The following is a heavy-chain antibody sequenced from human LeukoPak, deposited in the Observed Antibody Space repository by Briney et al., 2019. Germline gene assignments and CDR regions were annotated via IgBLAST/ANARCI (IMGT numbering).Heavy chain of an antibody. CDR3: ARNREYMDV. V-gene: IGHV3-23*01. D-gene: IGHD1-14*01. CDR2: ISGGGGST. Sequence: GGTLRLSCAASGFTFSSYGMSWVRQAPGKGLEWVSAISGGGGSTYYADSVKGRFTISRDNSKNTLYLQMNSLRAEDTAVYYCARNREYMDVWGKGTTVTISS. CDR1: GFTFSSYG. J-gene: IGHJ6*03.